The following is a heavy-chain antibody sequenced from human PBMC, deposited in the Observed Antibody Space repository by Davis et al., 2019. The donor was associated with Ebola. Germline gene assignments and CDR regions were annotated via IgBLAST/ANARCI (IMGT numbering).Heavy chain of an antibody. Sequence: GSLRLSCTVSGGSINNYYWSWIRQAPGKGLEWIGYIYDNGNTNYNPSLKSRVTISVDSSKNQFSLRLSSVTAADTAVYYCARRLELLEPVWDYYLDFWGQGTLVTVSS. V-gene: IGHV4-59*08. J-gene: IGHJ4*02. D-gene: IGHD1-7*01. CDR1: GGSINNYY. CDR2: IYDNGNT. CDR3: ARRLELLEPVWDYYLDF.